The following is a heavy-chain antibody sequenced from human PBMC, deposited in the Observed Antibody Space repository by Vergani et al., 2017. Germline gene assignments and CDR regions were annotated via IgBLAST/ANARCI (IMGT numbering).Heavy chain of an antibody. J-gene: IGHJ4*02. CDR1: GDSMNTYY. CDR2: IYDSGDT. CDR3: ARGALWWLRQIDS. D-gene: IGHD2-21*01. V-gene: IGHV4-59*01. Sequence: QVQLQESCPGLVKPSETLSLTCSVSGDSMNTYYWTWIRQPPGKGLEWIGYIYDSGDTKYNPSLKSRVTMSLDTSKNQFSLNLYSVTAADTAVYYCARGALWWLRQIDSWGQGTLVTVSS.